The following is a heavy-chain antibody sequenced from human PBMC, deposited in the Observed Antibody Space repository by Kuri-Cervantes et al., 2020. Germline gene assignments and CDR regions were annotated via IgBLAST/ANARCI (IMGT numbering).Heavy chain of an antibody. CDR3: AREGREYSSSGSFDY. D-gene: IGHD6-6*01. CDR1: GFTFSSYW. V-gene: IGHV3-74*01. CDR2: ISGSGGST. J-gene: IGHJ4*02. Sequence: GESLKISCAASGFTFSSYWMHWVRQAPGKGLVWVSAISGSGGSTYYADSVKGRFTISRDNDKNSLYLQMNSLRAEDTALYYCAREGREYSSSGSFDYWGQGTLVTVSS.